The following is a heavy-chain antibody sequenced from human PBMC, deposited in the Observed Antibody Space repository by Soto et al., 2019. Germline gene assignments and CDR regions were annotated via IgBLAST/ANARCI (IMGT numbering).Heavy chain of an antibody. V-gene: IGHV3-21*01. CDR2: IGTRSDI. CDR3: AREETAWPLAYGLDV. J-gene: IGHJ6*02. D-gene: IGHD2-21*02. CDR1: GFTFSRYS. Sequence: GGSLRLSCAASGFTFSRYSMNWVRQAPGKGLEWVSSIGTRSDIYYADSVKGRFTISRDNAKNSLSLQMDSLRAEDTGVYYCAREETAWPLAYGLDVWGQGTTVTVS.